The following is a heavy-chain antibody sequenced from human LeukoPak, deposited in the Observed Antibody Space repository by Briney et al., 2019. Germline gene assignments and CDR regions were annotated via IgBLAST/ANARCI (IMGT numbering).Heavy chain of an antibody. D-gene: IGHD3-3*01. CDR2: IYYSRST. J-gene: IGHJ4*02. CDR1: GGSISSSSYY. Sequence: SETLSLICTVSGGSISSSSYYWGWIRQPPGKGLEWIGSIYYSRSTYYNPSLKSRVTISVDTSKNQFSLKLSSVTAADTAVYYCARQSNDFWSGYYKYYFDYWGQGTLVTVSS. CDR3: ARQSNDFWSGYYKYYFDY. V-gene: IGHV4-39*01.